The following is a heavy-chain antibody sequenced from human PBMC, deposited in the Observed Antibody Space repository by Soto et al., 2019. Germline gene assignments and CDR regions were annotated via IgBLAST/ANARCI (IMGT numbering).Heavy chain of an antibody. D-gene: IGHD1-26*01. Sequence: QVQLVQSATEVKKPGASVKVSCKSSGYAFSTYGISWVRQAPGQGLEWMAWISAYNGDSNYAQHLQDRVTLTTDTSPSTAYMELRSLRSDDTAVYFCARASGTSYIWFDPWGQGTLVIVSP. CDR3: ARASGTSYIWFDP. CDR2: ISAYNGDS. J-gene: IGHJ5*02. CDR1: GYAFSTYG. V-gene: IGHV1-18*01.